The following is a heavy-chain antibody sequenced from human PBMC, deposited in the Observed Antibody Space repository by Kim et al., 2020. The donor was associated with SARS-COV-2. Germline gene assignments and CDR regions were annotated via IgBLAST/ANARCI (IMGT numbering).Heavy chain of an antibody. V-gene: IGHV3-30*18. CDR2: ISYDGIYK. CDR3: AKKDNGTYRAPPDY. D-gene: IGHD1-26*01. CDR1: GFTFNIYG. Sequence: GGSLRLSCAASGFTFNIYGMHWVRQAPGKGMEGVAVISYDGIYKDYADSVKGRFTISRDNSKNTLYLQMNSLRAEDTAVYYCAKKDNGTYRAPPDYWGQGTLVTVSS. J-gene: IGHJ4*02.